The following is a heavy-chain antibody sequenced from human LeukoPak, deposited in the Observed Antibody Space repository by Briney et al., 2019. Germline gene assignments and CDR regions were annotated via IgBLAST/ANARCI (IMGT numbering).Heavy chain of an antibody. CDR1: GGSFSGYY. CDR3: AMTTVTVNWFDP. V-gene: IGHV4-34*01. Sequence: SETLSLTCAVYGGSFSGYYWSWIRQPPGKGLEWIGEINHSGSTNYNPSLKSRVTISVDMSKNQFSLKLSSVAAADTAVYYCAMTTVTVNWFDPWGQGTLVTVSS. CDR2: INHSGST. J-gene: IGHJ5*02. D-gene: IGHD4-17*01.